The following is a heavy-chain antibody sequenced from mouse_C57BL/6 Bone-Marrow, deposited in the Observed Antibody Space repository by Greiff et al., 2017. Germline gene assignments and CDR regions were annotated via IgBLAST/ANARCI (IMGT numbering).Heavy chain of an antibody. J-gene: IGHJ4*01. CDR2: IDPETGGT. V-gene: IGHV1-15*01. CDR1: GYTFTDYE. CDR3: TRGGEGYAMDY. Sequence: VQLQQSGAELVRPGASVTLSCKASGYTFTDYEMHWVKQTPVHGLEWIGAIDPETGGTAYSQKFKGKAILTADKSSSTAYMELRSLTSEDSAVYYCTRGGEGYAMDYWGQGTSVTVSS.